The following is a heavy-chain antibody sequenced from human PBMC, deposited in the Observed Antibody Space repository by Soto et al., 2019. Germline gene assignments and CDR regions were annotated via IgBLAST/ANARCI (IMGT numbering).Heavy chain of an antibody. D-gene: IGHD3-16*01. J-gene: IGHJ6*02. CDR3: TSVKSGEFALYYYGMDV. CDR2: IRSKANSYAT. Sequence: PGGSLRLSCAASGFTFSGSAVRWVRQASGKGLEWVGRIRSKANSYATAYAASVKGRFTISRDDSKNTAYLQMNSLKPEDTAVYYCTSVKSGEFALYYYGMDVWGQGTTVTVSS. CDR1: GFTFSGSA. V-gene: IGHV3-73*01.